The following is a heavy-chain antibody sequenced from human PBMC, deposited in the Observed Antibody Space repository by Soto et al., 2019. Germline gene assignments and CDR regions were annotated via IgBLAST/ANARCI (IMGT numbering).Heavy chain of an antibody. D-gene: IGHD3-9*01. J-gene: IGHJ4*02. Sequence: GGSLRLSXAASGFTFDDYAMHWVRQAPGKGLEWVSGISWNSGSIGYADSVKGRFTISRDNAKNSLYLQMNSLRAEDTALYYCAKDSRQMYYDILTGYYKPIDYWGQGTLVTVSS. CDR3: AKDSRQMYYDILTGYYKPIDY. CDR2: ISWNSGSI. CDR1: GFTFDDYA. V-gene: IGHV3-9*01.